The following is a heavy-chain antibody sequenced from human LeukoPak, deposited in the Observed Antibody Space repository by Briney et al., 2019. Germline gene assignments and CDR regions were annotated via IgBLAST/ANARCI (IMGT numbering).Heavy chain of an antibody. CDR3: ARGGAAAGRNFDY. CDR1: GGSISSYY. J-gene: IGHJ4*02. Sequence: PSETLSPTCTVSGGSISSYYWSWIRQPPGKGLEWIGYIYYSGSTNYNPSLKSRVTISVDTSKNQFSLKLSSVTAADTAVYYCARGGAAAGRNFDYWGQGTLVTVSS. V-gene: IGHV4-59*01. CDR2: IYYSGST. D-gene: IGHD6-13*01.